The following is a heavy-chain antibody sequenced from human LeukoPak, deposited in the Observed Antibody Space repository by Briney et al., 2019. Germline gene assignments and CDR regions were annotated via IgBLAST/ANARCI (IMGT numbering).Heavy chain of an antibody. CDR2: IYYSRST. Sequence: SETLSLTCTVSGASISSYYWSWIRQPPGKGLEWIGYIYYSRSTNYNPSLKSRVTISVDTSKNQFFLKLSSVTAADTAMYYCARGSGYLVYWGQGTLVTVSS. V-gene: IGHV4-59*01. D-gene: IGHD3-22*01. CDR3: ARGSGYLVY. J-gene: IGHJ4*02. CDR1: GASISSYY.